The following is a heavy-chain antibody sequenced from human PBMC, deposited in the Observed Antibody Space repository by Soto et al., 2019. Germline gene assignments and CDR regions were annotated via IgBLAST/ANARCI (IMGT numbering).Heavy chain of an antibody. D-gene: IGHD3-22*01. CDR2: IYHSGST. CDR3: ARAGLRYYGSSGYYPNYYYYGMDV. J-gene: IGHJ6*02. V-gene: IGHV4-34*01. CDR1: GGSFSGYY. Sequence: SETLSLTCAVYGGSFSGYYWSWIRQPPGKGLEWIGEIYHSGSTNYNPSLKSRVTISVDRSKNQFSLKLSSVTAADTAVYYCARAGLRYYGSSGYYPNYYYYGMDVWGQGTTVTVSS.